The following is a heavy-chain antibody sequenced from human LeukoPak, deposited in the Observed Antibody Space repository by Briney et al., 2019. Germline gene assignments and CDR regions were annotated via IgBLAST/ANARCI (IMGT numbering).Heavy chain of an antibody. CDR1: GGSFSGYY. D-gene: IGHD1/OR15-1a*01. V-gene: IGHV4-59*12. Sequence: TSETLSLTCTVSGGSFSGYYWSWIRQAPGKGLEWIGYIYSSGTTNYNRSLQSRVTISLDTPKNQFSLSVTSVTAADTAMYFCARRISSWNIYIDKWGQGIQVTVSS. J-gene: IGHJ4*02. CDR2: IYSSGTT. CDR3: ARRISSWNIYIDK.